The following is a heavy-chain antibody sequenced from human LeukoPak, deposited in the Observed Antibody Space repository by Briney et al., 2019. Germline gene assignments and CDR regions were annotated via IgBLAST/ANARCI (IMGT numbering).Heavy chain of an antibody. V-gene: IGHV3-48*03. CDR3: ARDRVYGELLMDAFDI. CDR2: ISSSGNTI. D-gene: IGHD4-17*01. Sequence: PGGSLRLSCADSGFTFHTYEMKWVRQAPGKGLEWLADISSSGNTIYYADSVKGRFTISRDNAKNSLYLQMNSLRAEDTAVYYCARDRVYGELLMDAFDIWGQGTMVTVSS. CDR1: GFTFHTYE. J-gene: IGHJ3*02.